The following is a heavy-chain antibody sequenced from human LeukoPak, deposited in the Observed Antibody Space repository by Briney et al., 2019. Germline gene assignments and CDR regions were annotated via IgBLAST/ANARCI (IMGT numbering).Heavy chain of an antibody. CDR1: GYSISSGYF. CDR2: IYHSGTT. Sequence: SETLSLTCTVSGYSISSGYFWGWIRQPPGKGLEWIGSIYHSGTTYYTPSLKSRVTISVDTSKNQFSLQLNSVTPEDTAVYYCARDPDLTKNAFDIWGQGTMVTVSS. D-gene: IGHD1/OR15-1a*01. J-gene: IGHJ3*02. V-gene: IGHV4-38-2*02. CDR3: ARDPDLTKNAFDI.